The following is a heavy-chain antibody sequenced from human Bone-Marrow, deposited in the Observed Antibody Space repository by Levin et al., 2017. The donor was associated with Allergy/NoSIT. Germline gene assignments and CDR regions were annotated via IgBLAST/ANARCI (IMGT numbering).Heavy chain of an antibody. V-gene: IGHV3-9*01. CDR1: GFTFDDYA. J-gene: IGHJ4*02. CDR2: ISWNSGSI. Sequence: SLKISCAASGFTFDDYAMHWVRQAPGKGLEWVSGISWNSGSIGYADSVKGRFTISRDNAKNSLYLQMNSLRAEDTALYYCAKDVITAAAKPYYFDYWGQGTLVTVSS. D-gene: IGHD6-25*01. CDR3: AKDVITAAAKPYYFDY.